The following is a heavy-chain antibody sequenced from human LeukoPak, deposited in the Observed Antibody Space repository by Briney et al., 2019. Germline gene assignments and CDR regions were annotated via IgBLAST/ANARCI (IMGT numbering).Heavy chain of an antibody. V-gene: IGHV1-18*01. CDR1: GYTFTSYG. Sequence: GASVKVSCKASGYTFTSYGISWVRQAPGQGLEGMGWISAYNGNTNYAQKLQGRVTMTTDTSTSTAYMELRSLRSDDTAVYYCARQTYYDFWSGYYEFDYWGQGTLVTVSS. J-gene: IGHJ4*02. CDR2: ISAYNGNT. D-gene: IGHD3-3*01. CDR3: ARQTYYDFWSGYYEFDY.